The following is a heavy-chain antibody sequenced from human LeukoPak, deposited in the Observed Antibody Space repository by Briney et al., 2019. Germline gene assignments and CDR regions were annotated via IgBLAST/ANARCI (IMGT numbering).Heavy chain of an antibody. J-gene: IGHJ4*02. CDR1: GFTFSSYS. CDR2: ISDSATTI. Sequence: GSLRLSCAASGFTFSSYSMNWVRQAPGKGLGRVSFISDSATTIYYVDSVKGRFTISRDNAKNSLYLQMNSLRDEDTAVYYCARSRPLRGVTVDYWGQGTLVTVSS. V-gene: IGHV3-48*02. D-gene: IGHD3-10*01. CDR3: ARSRPLRGVTVDY.